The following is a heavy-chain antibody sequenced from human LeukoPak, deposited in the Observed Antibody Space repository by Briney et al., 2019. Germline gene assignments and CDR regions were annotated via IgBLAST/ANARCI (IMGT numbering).Heavy chain of an antibody. CDR2: INHSGST. D-gene: IGHD6-13*01. J-gene: IGHJ6*03. Sequence: SSETLSLTCAVYGGSFSGYYWSWIRQPPGKGLEWIGEINHSGSTNYNPSLKSRVTISVDTSKNQFSLKLSSVTAADTAVYYCARGPIAAAEPYYYYMDVWGKGTTVTVSS. CDR3: ARGPIAAAEPYYYYMDV. V-gene: IGHV4-34*01. CDR1: GGSFSGYY.